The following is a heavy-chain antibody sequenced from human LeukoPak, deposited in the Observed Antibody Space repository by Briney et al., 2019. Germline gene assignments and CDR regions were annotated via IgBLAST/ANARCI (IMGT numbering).Heavy chain of an antibody. CDR3: ARILGIAAAGTIGAFDI. CDR1: GFSLSTSGMC. D-gene: IGHD6-13*01. Sequence: SGPALVKPTQTLTLTCTFSGFSLSTSGMCVSWIRQPPGKALEWLARIDWDDDKYYSTSLKARLTISKDTSKNQVVLTMTNMDPVDTATYYCARILGIAAAGTIGAFDIWGQGTMVTVSS. CDR2: IDWDDDK. V-gene: IGHV2-70*11. J-gene: IGHJ3*02.